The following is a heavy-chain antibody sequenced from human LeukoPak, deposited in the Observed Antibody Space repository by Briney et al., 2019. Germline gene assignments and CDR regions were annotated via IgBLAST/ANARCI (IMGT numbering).Heavy chain of an antibody. CDR2: IKQDGSEK. J-gene: IGHJ4*02. V-gene: IGHV3-7*01. CDR3: ARALRYCSGTSCYRGFDY. CDR1: GFTFSSYW. Sequence: PGGSLRLSCAASGFTFSSYWMRWVRQAPGKGLEWVANIKQDGSEKYYVDSVKGRFTISRDNAENSLYLQMNSLRAEDTAVYYCARALRYCSGTSCYRGFDYWGQGTLLTVSS. D-gene: IGHD2-2*01.